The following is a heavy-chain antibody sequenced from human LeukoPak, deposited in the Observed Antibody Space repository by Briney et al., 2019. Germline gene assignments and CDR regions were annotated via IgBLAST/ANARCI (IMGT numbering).Heavy chain of an antibody. D-gene: IGHD6-6*01. Sequence: SETLSLTCAVYGGSFSGYYWSWIRQPPGKGLEGIGEINHSGITNYNPSLKSRVTISVDTSKNQFSLKLSSVTAADTAVYYCASGRGYSSSSRRFDPWGQGTLVTVSS. CDR3: ASGRGYSSSSRRFDP. J-gene: IGHJ5*02. V-gene: IGHV4-34*01. CDR2: INHSGIT. CDR1: GGSFSGYY.